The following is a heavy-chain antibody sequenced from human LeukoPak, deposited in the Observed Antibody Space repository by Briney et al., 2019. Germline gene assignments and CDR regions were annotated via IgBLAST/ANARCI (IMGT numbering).Heavy chain of an antibody. CDR2: INPNSGGT. J-gene: IGHJ4*02. CDR3: ARDFSTPYCSGGSCYPQPFNY. CDR1: GYTFTGYY. Sequence: ASAKVSCKASGYTFTGYYMHWVRQAPGQGLEWMGWINPNSGGTNYAQKFQGRVTMTRDTSISTAYMELSRLRSDDTAVYYCARDFSTPYCSGGSCYPQPFNYWGQGTLVTVSS. V-gene: IGHV1-2*02. D-gene: IGHD2-15*01.